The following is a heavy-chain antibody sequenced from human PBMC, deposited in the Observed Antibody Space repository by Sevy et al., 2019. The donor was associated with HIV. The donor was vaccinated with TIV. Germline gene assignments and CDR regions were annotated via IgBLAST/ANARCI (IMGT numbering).Heavy chain of an antibody. J-gene: IGHJ4*02. CDR2: INNSGGST. CDR3: VKERVGYISSWYYFDY. D-gene: IGHD6-13*01. V-gene: IGHV3-23*01. CDR1: GSTVNPYA. Sequence: GGSLRLSCIASGSTVNPYAMSWVCQAPGKGLEWVAVINNSGGSTDYADSVRGRFSISRDNPNVYLEMNSLRVDDTAVYYCVKERVGYISSWYYFDYWGQGSLVTVSS.